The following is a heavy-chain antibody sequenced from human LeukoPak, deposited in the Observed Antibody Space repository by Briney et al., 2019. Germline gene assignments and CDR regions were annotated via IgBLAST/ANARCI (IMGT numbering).Heavy chain of an antibody. CDR3: ARYYDSSGLHIYYFDY. CDR1: GGSISSGSYY. CDR2: IYYSGST. Sequence: PSQTLSLTCTVSGGSISSGSYYWSWIRQPAGKGLEWIGSIYYSGSTYYNPSLKSRVTISVDTSKNQFSLKLSSVTAADTAVYYCARYYDSSGLHIYYFDYWGQGTLVTVSS. D-gene: IGHD3-22*01. J-gene: IGHJ4*02. V-gene: IGHV4-39*01.